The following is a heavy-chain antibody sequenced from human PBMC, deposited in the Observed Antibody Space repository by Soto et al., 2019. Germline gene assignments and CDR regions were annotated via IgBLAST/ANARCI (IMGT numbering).Heavy chain of an antibody. D-gene: IGHD3-16*01. Sequence: QVQLVESGGGVVQPGRSLRLSCAASGFTFSSYGMHWVRQAPGKGLEWVSLISNDGSNKYYADSVKGRFTISRDNSNNTLFLKVNSLRAEDRAVYYCFGNLFGRGYGGRGTLVTVSS. CDR2: ISNDGSNK. J-gene: IGHJ4*02. CDR1: GFTFSSYG. CDR3: FGNLFGRGY. V-gene: IGHV3-30*03.